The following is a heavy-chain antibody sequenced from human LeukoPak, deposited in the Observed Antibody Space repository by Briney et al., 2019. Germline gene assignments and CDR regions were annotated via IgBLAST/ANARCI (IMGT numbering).Heavy chain of an antibody. J-gene: IGHJ5*02. D-gene: IGHD3-16*01. V-gene: IGHV4-34*01. CDR2: INHSGST. CDR1: GGSFSGYY. CDR3: ARGQKWGRSWFDP. Sequence: PSETLSLTCAVYGGSFSGYYWSWIRQPPGKGLEWIGEINHSGSTNYNPSLKSRVTISVDTSKNQFSLKLSSVTAADTAVYYCARGQKWGRSWFDPWGQGILVTVSS.